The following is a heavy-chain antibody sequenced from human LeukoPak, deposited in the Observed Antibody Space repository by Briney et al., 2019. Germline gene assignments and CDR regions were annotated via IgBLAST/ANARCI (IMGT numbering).Heavy chain of an antibody. CDR3: AKASGQGMKYFQH. D-gene: IGHD6-19*01. CDR1: GFTFSSYG. Sequence: GSLRLSCAASGFTFSSYGMSWVRQAPGKGLEWVSAISGSGGSTYYADSVKGRFTISRDNSKNTLYLQMNSLRAEDTAVYYCAKASGQGMKYFQHWGQGTLVTVSS. CDR2: ISGSGGST. V-gene: IGHV3-23*01. J-gene: IGHJ1*01.